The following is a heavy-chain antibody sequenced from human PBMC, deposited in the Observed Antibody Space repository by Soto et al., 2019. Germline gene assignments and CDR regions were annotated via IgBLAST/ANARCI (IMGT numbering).Heavy chain of an antibody. CDR1: GGTFSSYA. J-gene: IGHJ3*02. CDR2: IMPIFGTA. V-gene: IGHV1-69*01. Sequence: QVQLVQSGAEVKKPGSSVKVSCKASGGTFSSYAISWVRQAPGQGLEWMGGIMPIFGTANYAQKFQGRVTIAAEESKSTAYMELSSLRAEDTAVYYCSRDLETDSSGYRRGDAFDIWGQGTMVTVSS. D-gene: IGHD3-22*01. CDR3: SRDLETDSSGYRRGDAFDI.